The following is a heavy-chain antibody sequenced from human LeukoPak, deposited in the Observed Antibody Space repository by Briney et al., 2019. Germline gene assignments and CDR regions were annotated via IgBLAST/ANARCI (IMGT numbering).Heavy chain of an antibody. J-gene: IGHJ4*02. V-gene: IGHV3-23*01. CDR1: GFTFSSYA. CDR3: AKDPTGSSWYGEFVGYFDY. D-gene: IGHD6-13*01. CDR2: ISGSGGST. Sequence: GGSLRLSCAASGFTFSSYAMSWVRQAPGKGLEWVSAISGSGGSTYYADSVKGRFTISRDNSKNTLYLQMNSLRAEDTAVYYCAKDPTGSSWYGEFVGYFDYWGQGTLVTVSS.